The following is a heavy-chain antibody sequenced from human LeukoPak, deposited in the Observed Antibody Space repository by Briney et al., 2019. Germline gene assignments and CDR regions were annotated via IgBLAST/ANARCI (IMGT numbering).Heavy chain of an antibody. Sequence: ASVKVSCKASGYTFTGYYMHWVRQAPGQGLEWMGWINPNSGGTNYAQKFQGRVTMTRDTPISTAYMELSRLRSDDTAVYYCARDYSSGWASLYYYYYMDVWGKGTTVTISS. CDR2: INPNSGGT. CDR3: ARDYSSGWASLYYYYYMDV. J-gene: IGHJ6*03. CDR1: GYTFTGYY. D-gene: IGHD6-19*01. V-gene: IGHV1-2*02.